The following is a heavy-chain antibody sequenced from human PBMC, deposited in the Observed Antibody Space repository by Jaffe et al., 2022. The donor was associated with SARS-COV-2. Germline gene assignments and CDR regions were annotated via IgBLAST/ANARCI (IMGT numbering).Heavy chain of an antibody. J-gene: IGHJ4*02. CDR1: GFTFSNFG. Sequence: QVQLVESGGGVVQPGRSLRLSCAASGFTFSNFGMHWVRQAPGKGLEWVTFISYDGSNKYYADSVKGRFTISRDNSKNTLYLQMNSLRADEDTAVYYCMRDQSSIYCVNVNCFPDYWGQGTLVTVSS. CDR3: MRDQSSIYCVNVNCFPDY. V-gene: IGHV3-33*01. D-gene: IGHD2-8*01. CDR2: ISYDGSNK.